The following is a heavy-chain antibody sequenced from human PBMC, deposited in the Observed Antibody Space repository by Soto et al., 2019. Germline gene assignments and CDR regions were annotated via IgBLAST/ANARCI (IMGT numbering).Heavy chain of an antibody. Sequence: QVQLQQWGAGLLKPSETLSLTCAVYGGSFGGDYWSWIRQPPGKGLEWIGEINQGGFTNYNPSLRSRVTTSLDTSKNQFSLTLTSVTAADTAVYYCARVVRTYCSSLSCYGLGGFDPWGQGTLITVSS. D-gene: IGHD2-2*01. CDR3: ARVVRTYCSSLSCYGLGGFDP. V-gene: IGHV4-34*01. J-gene: IGHJ5*02. CDR2: INQGGFT. CDR1: GGSFGGDY.